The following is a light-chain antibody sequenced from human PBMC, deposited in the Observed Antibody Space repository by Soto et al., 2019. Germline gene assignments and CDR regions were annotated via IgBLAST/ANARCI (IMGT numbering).Light chain of an antibody. CDR1: QSISSY. CDR3: QQSYSTPFVT. Sequence: DIPMTQSQSSLSAPLEERAPIXSRPSQSISSYLNWYQQKPGKAPKLLIYAASSLQSGVPSRFSGSRSGTDFTLTISSLQPEDFATYYCQQSYSTPFVTFGQGTRLEIK. V-gene: IGKV1-39*01. CDR2: AAS. J-gene: IGKJ5*01.